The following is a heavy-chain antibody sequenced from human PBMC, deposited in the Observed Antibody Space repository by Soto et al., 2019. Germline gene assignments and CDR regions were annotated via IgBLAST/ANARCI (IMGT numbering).Heavy chain of an antibody. CDR2: INNDGSST. CDR3: ASGPMVRGVIPLDY. V-gene: IGHV3-74*01. Sequence: GGSLRLSCAASGFTFSSYWMYWVRQAPGKGLVWVSRINNDGSSTSNADSVKGRFTISRDNAKNTLYLQMNSLRAEDTAVYYCASGPMVRGVIPLDYWGQGTLVTVSS. D-gene: IGHD3-10*01. J-gene: IGHJ4*02. CDR1: GFTFSSYW.